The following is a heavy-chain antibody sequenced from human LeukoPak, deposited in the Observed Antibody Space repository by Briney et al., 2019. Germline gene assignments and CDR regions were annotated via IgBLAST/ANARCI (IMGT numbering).Heavy chain of an antibody. CDR1: GFTFSSYE. V-gene: IGHV3-48*03. D-gene: IGHD6-19*01. J-gene: IGHJ5*02. CDR2: ITSSGSTI. Sequence: GGSLRLSCAASGFTFSSYEMNWVRQAPGKGLEWISYITSSGSTIYYADSVKGRFTISGDNAKNSLYLQMNSLRAEDTAVYYCARDADFASGWYGGWFDPWGQGTLVTVSS. CDR3: ARDADFASGWYGGWFDP.